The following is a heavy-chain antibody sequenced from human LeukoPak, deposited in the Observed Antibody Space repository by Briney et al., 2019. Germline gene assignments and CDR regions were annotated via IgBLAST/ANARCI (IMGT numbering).Heavy chain of an antibody. D-gene: IGHD3-22*01. V-gene: IGHV3-30*09. Sequence: PGGSLRLSCAASGFTFSSYAMHWVRQAPGKGLEWVAVISYDGSNKYYADSVKGRFAISRDNSKNTLYLQMNSLRAEDTAVYYCARDRGYYDSSGYRYWGQGTLVTVSS. CDR3: ARDRGYYDSSGYRY. CDR2: ISYDGSNK. CDR1: GFTFSSYA. J-gene: IGHJ4*02.